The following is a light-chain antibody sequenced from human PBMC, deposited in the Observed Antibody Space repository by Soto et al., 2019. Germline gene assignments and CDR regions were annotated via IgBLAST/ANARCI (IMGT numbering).Light chain of an antibody. CDR2: DAS. CDR3: QQYDTYWT. CDR1: QSISSW. V-gene: IGKV1-5*01. J-gene: IGKJ1*01. Sequence: DIQMTQSPSTLSASVGDRVTITFRASQSISSWLAWYQQKPGKAPKLLIYDASSLESGVPSRFSGSGSGTEFTLTINSLQPDDFATYYCQQYDTYWTFGQGTKVDIK.